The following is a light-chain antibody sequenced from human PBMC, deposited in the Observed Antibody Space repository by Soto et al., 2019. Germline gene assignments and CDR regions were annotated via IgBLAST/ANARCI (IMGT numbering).Light chain of an antibody. J-gene: IGLJ2*01. CDR1: SSDVGDYNY. CDR2: EVS. CDR3: SSYAGRNNVI. V-gene: IGLV2-8*01. Sequence: QSALTQPPSASGSPGQSVTISCTGTSSDVGDYNYVSWYQQYPGKAPKLMIYEVSKRPSGVPDRFSGSKSGNAASLTVSGLQAEDEADYYCSSYAGRNNVIFGGGTKLTVL.